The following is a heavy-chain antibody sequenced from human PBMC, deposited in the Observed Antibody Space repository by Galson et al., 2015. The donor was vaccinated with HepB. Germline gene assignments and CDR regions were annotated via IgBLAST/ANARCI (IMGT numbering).Heavy chain of an antibody. J-gene: IGHJ5*02. CDR1: GFTFSDYY. D-gene: IGHD6-13*01. V-gene: IGHV3-11*06. CDR2: ISSSSSYT. CDR3: ARLYRQQLVTRTGWFDP. Sequence: SLRLSCAASGFTFSDYYMSWIRQAPGKGLEWVSYISSSSSYTNYADSVKGRFTISRDNAKNSLYLQMKSLRAEDTAVYYCARLYRQQLVTRTGWFDPWGQGTPVTVSS.